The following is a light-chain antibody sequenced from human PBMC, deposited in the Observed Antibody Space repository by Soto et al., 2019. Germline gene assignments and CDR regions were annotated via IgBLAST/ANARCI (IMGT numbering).Light chain of an antibody. CDR3: QLWNSSSDQGV. CDR2: YDS. CDR1: TMGINA. J-gene: IGLJ3*02. Sequence: SYELTQPPSVSVAPEKPATITCGGATMGINAVHWYQQKPGQAPLLVVYYDSDRPSGIPERFSGSTSGNTATLTISRVEAGDEADYYCQLWNSSSDQGVFGGGTKLTVL. V-gene: IGLV3-21*04.